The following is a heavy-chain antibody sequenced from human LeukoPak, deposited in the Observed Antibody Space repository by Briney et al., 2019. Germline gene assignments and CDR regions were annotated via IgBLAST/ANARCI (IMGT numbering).Heavy chain of an antibody. D-gene: IGHD3-9*01. CDR2: ISSTASHI. CDR3: AKESHFYDILAGSDY. J-gene: IGHJ4*02. V-gene: IGHV3-48*03. Sequence: GGSLRLSCAASGFTFSTSEMSWVRQAPGKGLEWVSYISSTASHIFYADSVKGRFTISRDNSKNTLYLQMNSLRAEDTAVYYCAKESHFYDILAGSDYWGQGTLVTVSS. CDR1: GFTFSTSE.